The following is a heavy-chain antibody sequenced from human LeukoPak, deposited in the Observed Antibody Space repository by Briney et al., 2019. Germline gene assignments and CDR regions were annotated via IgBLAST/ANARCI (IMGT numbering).Heavy chain of an antibody. CDR1: GFTFSSYA. CDR3: AKRCVRGWSTDAFDF. V-gene: IGHV3-23*01. Sequence: GGSLRLSCAAPGFTFSSYATSWVRQAPGKGLEWVSAISGSGGSTYYADSVKGRFTISRDNSKNTLYLQMNSLRAEDTAVYYCAKRCVRGWSTDAFDFWGQGTKVTVSS. CDR2: ISGSGGST. J-gene: IGHJ3*01. D-gene: IGHD6-19*01.